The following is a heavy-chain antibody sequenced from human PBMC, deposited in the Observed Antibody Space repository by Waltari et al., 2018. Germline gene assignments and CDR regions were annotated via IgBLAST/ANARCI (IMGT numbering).Heavy chain of an antibody. CDR2: FGWHSGSI. Sequence: EVQLVESGGGMVQPGRSLRLSCAASGFPFDDYDMHWVRQAPGPGQGSVSGFGWHSGSIGYADSVKARFTISRDNAKNSLYLQMNSLRAEDTALYYCAKAEGPYYYDSSGYCFGYWGQGTLVTVSS. D-gene: IGHD3-22*01. V-gene: IGHV3-9*01. CDR1: GFPFDDYD. CDR3: AKAEGPYYYDSSGYCFGY. J-gene: IGHJ4*02.